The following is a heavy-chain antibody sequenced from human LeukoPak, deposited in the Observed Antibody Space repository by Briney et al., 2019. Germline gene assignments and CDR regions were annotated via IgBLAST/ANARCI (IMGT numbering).Heavy chain of an antibody. V-gene: IGHV3-72*01. CDR2: TRNKANSYTT. J-gene: IGHJ6*02. CDR1: GFTFSDHY. CDR3: ARVFKEIVVVHTGTAYYYGMDV. D-gene: IGHD2-15*01. Sequence: GGSLRLSCAASGFTFSDHYMDWVRQAPGKGLEWVGRTRNKANSYTTEYAASVKGRFTISRDDSKNSLYLQMNSLRAEDTAVYYCARVFKEIVVVHTGTAYYYGMDVWGQGTTVTVSS.